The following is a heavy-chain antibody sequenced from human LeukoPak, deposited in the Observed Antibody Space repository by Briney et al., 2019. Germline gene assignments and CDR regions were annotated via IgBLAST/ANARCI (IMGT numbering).Heavy chain of an antibody. D-gene: IGHD3-22*01. CDR2: FDPEDGET. CDR1: GYTPTELS. J-gene: IGHJ3*02. CDR3: ATDLSGNRIDYYDSSGYKNAFDI. V-gene: IGHV1-24*01. Sequence: GASVKVSCKVSGYTPTELSMHWVRQAPGKGLEWMGGFDPEDGETIYAQKFQGRVTMTEDTSTDTAYMELSSLRSEDTAVYYCATDLSGNRIDYYDSSGYKNAFDIWGQGTMVTVSS.